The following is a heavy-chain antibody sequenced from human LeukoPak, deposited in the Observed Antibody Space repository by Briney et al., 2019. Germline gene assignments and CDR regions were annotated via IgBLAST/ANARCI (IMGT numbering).Heavy chain of an antibody. D-gene: IGHD2-2*01. J-gene: IGHJ4*02. CDR1: GYTFTGYY. CDR3: ARGNIVVVRAPLGY. Sequence: ASVKVSRKASGYTFTGYYMHWVRQAPGQGLEWMGWINPNSGGTNYAQKFQGRVTMTRDTSISTASMELSRLRSDGTAVYYCARGNIVVVRAPLGYWVQGTLVTVSS. V-gene: IGHV1-2*02. CDR2: INPNSGGT.